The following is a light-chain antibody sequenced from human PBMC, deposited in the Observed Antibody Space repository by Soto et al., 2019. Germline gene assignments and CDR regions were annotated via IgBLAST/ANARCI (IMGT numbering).Light chain of an antibody. V-gene: IGKV2-40*01. CDR2: TVS. J-gene: IGKJ5*01. CDR1: QSLLDSDDGNTY. Sequence: DIVITQTPLSLPVSPLEPASISCRSSQSLLDSDDGNTYLDWYLQKPGQSPQLLIYTVSSRASGVSQRFSGSGSGTGFTLKISRVEAEDVGVYYCIQTIHLPVTFGLGTRLE. CDR3: IQTIHLPVT.